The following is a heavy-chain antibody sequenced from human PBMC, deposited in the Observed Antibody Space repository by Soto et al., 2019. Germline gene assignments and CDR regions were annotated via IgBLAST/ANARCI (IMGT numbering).Heavy chain of an antibody. J-gene: IGHJ4*02. Sequence: QVQLVESGGGVVQPGRSLRLSCAASGFTFSSYAMHWVRQAPGKGLEWVAVISYDGSNKYYADSVKGRFTISRDNSKNPLYLQMNSLRAEDTAVYYCARGRRRWLHYYFDYWGQGTLVTVSS. CDR2: ISYDGSNK. D-gene: IGHD5-12*01. CDR3: ARGRRRWLHYYFDY. CDR1: GFTFSSYA. V-gene: IGHV3-30-3*01.